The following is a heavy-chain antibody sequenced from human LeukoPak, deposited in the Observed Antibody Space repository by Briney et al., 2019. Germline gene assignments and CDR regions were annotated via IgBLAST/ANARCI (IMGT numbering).Heavy chain of an antibody. CDR3: ARGVVADY. D-gene: IGHD2-15*01. CDR2: IYYSGST. J-gene: IGHJ4*02. CDR1: GGSVSSGGYY. Sequence: SQTLSLTCTVSGGSVSSGGYYWSWIRQHPGEGLEWTGYIYYSGSTYYNPSLKSRVTISVDTSKNQFSLKLSSVTAADTAVYYCARGVVADYWGQGTLVTVSS. V-gene: IGHV4-31*03.